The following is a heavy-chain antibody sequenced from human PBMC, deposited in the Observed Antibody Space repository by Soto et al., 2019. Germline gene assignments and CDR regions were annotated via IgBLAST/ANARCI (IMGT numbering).Heavy chain of an antibody. V-gene: IGHV3-48*02. D-gene: IGHD6-19*01. Sequence: GGSLRLSCVASGFKFSIYSMNWVRQAPGKGLEWSAYMTSDTKTIKYADSVKGRFTISRDNARNSVYLQMNSLSDEDTAVYYCARSVEGHFDYWGQGTVVTVSS. CDR3: ARSVEGHFDY. J-gene: IGHJ4*02. CDR1: GFKFSIYS. CDR2: MTSDTKTI.